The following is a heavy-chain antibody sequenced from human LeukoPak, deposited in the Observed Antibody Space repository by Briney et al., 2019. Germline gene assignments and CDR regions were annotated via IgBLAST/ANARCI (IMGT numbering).Heavy chain of an antibody. CDR2: IYTSGST. CDR3: ARDSGGDYGWFDP. V-gene: IGHV4-61*02. J-gene: IGHJ5*02. Sequence: PSQTLSLTCTVSGGSISSGSYYWSWIRQPAGKGLEWIGRIYTSGSTNYNPSLKSRVTISVDTYKNQFSLKLSSVTAADTAVYYCARDSGGDYGWFDPWGQGTLVTVSS. CDR1: GGSISSGSYY. D-gene: IGHD4-17*01.